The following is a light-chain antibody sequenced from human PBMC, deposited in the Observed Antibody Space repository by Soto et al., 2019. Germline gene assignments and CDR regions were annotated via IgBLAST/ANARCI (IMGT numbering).Light chain of an antibody. CDR3: QQYGSSPRT. V-gene: IGKV3-20*01. CDR1: QSIRSNY. J-gene: IGKJ1*01. Sequence: EFVLTQSPGTLSLSPGERATLSCRASQSIRSNYVAWYQQKPGQGPRLLIYGASSRATGIPDRFSGSGSGTDFTLIISRLEPEDFAMYYCQQYGSSPRTFGQGGNV. CDR2: GAS.